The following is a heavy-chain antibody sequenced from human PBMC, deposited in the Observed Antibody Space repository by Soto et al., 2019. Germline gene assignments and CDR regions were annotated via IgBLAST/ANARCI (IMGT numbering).Heavy chain of an antibody. Sequence: QVQLVQSGAEVKKPGASVKVSCNVSGYPLSELSMHWVRQAPGKGLEWIGGFDPENRKRVYAQKFQGRVTMTEDTSTDTGYLELSSLTSDDTATYFCVTEALCGYNCYSIHFQPWGQGTPVTVSS. CDR3: VTEALCGYNCYSIHFQP. CDR1: GYPLSELS. J-gene: IGHJ1*01. D-gene: IGHD2-21*02. V-gene: IGHV1-24*01. CDR2: FDPENRKR.